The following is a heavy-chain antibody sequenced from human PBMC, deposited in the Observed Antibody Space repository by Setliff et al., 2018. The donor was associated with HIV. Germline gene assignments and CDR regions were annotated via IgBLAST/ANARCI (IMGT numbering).Heavy chain of an antibody. CDR1: GGSISSSSYY. Sequence: SETLSLTCTISGGSISSSSYYWGWIRQPPGKGLEWIGSIYYSGSTYYNPSLKSRVTISVDMSKNQFSLKLSSVTAADTAVYYCAGGPGYCSGGTCYPGGWFDPWGQGTLVTVSS. V-gene: IGHV4-39*07. CDR3: AGGPGYCSGGTCYPGGWFDP. D-gene: IGHD2-15*01. J-gene: IGHJ5*02. CDR2: IYYSGST.